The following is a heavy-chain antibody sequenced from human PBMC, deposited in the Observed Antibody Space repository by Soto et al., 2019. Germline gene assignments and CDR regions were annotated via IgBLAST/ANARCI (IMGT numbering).Heavy chain of an antibody. J-gene: IGHJ6*02. CDR2: ISYDGSNK. CDR1: GFTFSSYA. CDR3: ARQIYDFWSGYSNYYYYYGMDA. Sequence: GGSLRLSCAASGFTFSSYAMHWVRQAPGKGLEWVAVISYDGSNKYYADSVKGRFTISRDNSKNTLYLQMNSLRAEDTAVYYCARQIYDFWSGYSNYYYYYGMDAWGQGTTATVSS. D-gene: IGHD3-3*01. V-gene: IGHV3-30-3*01.